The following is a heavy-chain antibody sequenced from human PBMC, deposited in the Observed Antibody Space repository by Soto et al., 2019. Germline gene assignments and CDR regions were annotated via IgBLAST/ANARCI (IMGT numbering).Heavy chain of an antibody. J-gene: IGHJ3*02. CDR1: GFTFSSYW. V-gene: IGHV3-7*03. CDR2: IKQDGSEK. Sequence: PGGSLRLSCAASGFTFSSYWMSWVRDAPGKGLEWVANIKQDGSEKYYVDSVKGRFTISRDNAKNSLYLQMNSLRAEDTAVYYCARSTCGGDCYLGANAFDIWGQGTMVTVSS. D-gene: IGHD2-21*02. CDR3: ARSTCGGDCYLGANAFDI.